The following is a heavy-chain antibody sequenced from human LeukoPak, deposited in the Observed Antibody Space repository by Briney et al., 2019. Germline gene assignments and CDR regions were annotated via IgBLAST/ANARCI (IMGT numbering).Heavy chain of an antibody. CDR3: AREMLWFGDLLTYFLDV. J-gene: IGHJ6*03. D-gene: IGHD3-10*01. Sequence: ASVKVSCKASGYTFTSYDINWVRQATGQGLEWMGWISGNNENADYAQKFQGRVTLTTDTSTSTAYMELSGLRADDTAVYYCAREMLWFGDLLTYFLDVWGKGTTVIVSS. CDR2: ISGNNENA. V-gene: IGHV1-18*01. CDR1: GYTFTSYD.